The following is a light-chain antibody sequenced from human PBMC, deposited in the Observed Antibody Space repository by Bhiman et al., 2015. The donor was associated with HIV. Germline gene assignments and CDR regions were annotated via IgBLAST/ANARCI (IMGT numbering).Light chain of an antibody. Sequence: VLGQTARITCGGNNIGSKNVHWYLQKPGQAPVLVIYRDSNRPSGIPERFSGSNSGNTASLTVSRAQAGDEADYYCQVWGSSTVVFGGGTKLTVL. CDR1: NIGSKN. V-gene: IGLV3-9*01. J-gene: IGLJ2*01. CDR3: QVWGSSTVV. CDR2: RDS.